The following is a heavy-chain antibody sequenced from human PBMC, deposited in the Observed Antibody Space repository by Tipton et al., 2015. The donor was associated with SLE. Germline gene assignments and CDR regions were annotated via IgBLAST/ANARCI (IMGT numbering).Heavy chain of an antibody. CDR2: ISHDGGA. CDR1: DGSLSGYF. J-gene: IGHJ6*02. CDR3: ARDGGQRVISRTYDFYYSGLDV. D-gene: IGHD2/OR15-2a*01. Sequence: TLSLTCTVFDGSLSGYFWAWLRQSPGKGLEWIGEISHDGGANYNPSLESRGTISLETSKNQFSLKLTSVTAADTAVYYCARDGGQRVISRTYDFYYSGLDVWGQGTTVTVSS. V-gene: IGHV4-34*01.